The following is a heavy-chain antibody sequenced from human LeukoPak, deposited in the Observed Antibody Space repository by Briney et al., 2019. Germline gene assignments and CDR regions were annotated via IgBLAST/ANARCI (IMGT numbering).Heavy chain of an antibody. CDR3: ARDIIVVVPAASHYYYYYGMDV. J-gene: IGHJ6*02. CDR2: ISWNSGSI. Sequence: PGRSLRLSCAASGFTFDDYAMHWVRQAPGKGLEWVSGISWNSGSIGYADSVKGRFTISRDNSKNTLYLQMNSLRAEDTAVYYCARDIIVVVPAASHYYYYYGMDVWGQGTTVTVSS. CDR1: GFTFDDYA. V-gene: IGHV3-9*01. D-gene: IGHD2-2*01.